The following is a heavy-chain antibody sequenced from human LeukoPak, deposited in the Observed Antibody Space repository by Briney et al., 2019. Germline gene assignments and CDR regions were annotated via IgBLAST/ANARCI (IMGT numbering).Heavy chain of an antibody. V-gene: IGHV4-34*01. Sequence: SETLSLTCAVYGGSFSGYYWSWIRQPPGKGLEWIGEINHSGSTNYNPSLKSRVTISVDTSKNQFSLKLSSVTAEDTAVYYCARMRVFRYYFDYWGQGTLVTVSS. J-gene: IGHJ4*02. CDR2: INHSGST. CDR1: GGSFSGYY. D-gene: IGHD2-21*01. CDR3: ARMRVFRYYFDY.